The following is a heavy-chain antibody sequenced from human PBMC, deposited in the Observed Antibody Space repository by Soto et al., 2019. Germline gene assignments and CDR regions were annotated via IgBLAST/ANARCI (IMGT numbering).Heavy chain of an antibody. CDR3: ATIYSGYYYGSGEFDP. CDR2: ISGSGGST. V-gene: IGHV3-23*01. D-gene: IGHD3-10*01. J-gene: IGHJ5*02. CDR1: GFTFSSYA. Sequence: GGSLRLSCAASGFTFSSYAMSWVRQAPGKGLEWVSAISGSGGSTYYADSVKGRLTISRDNSKNTLYLQMNSLRAEDKAVYYCATIYSGYYYGSGEFDPWGQGTLVTVSS.